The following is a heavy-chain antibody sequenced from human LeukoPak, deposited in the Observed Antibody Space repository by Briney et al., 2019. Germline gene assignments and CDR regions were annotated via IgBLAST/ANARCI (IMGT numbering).Heavy chain of an antibody. CDR1: GYTLTELS. Sequence: ASVKASCKVSGYTLTELSMHWVRQAPGKGLEWMGGFDPEDGETIYAQKFQGRVTMTEDTSTDTAYMELSSLRSEDTAVYYCARDNSVRDEAWWFNPWGQGTLVTVSS. CDR3: ARDNSVRDEAWWFNP. D-gene: IGHD5-24*01. CDR2: FDPEDGET. J-gene: IGHJ5*02. V-gene: IGHV1-24*01.